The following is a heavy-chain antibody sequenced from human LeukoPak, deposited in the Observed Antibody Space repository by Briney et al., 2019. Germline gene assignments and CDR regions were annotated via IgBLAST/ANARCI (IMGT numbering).Heavy chain of an antibody. CDR1: GGSISSGSYD. CDR3: ARGSAEFDY. J-gene: IGHJ4*02. CDR2: IYTSGST. V-gene: IGHV4-61*02. Sequence: PSXXLSLTCTVSGGSISSGSYDWRWIRQPAGKGVEWMGRIYTSGSTNYNHSLKSRFTISVDTSKNQFSLKLSSVTAADTAVYYCARGSAEFDYWGQGTLVTVSS. D-gene: IGHD6-13*01.